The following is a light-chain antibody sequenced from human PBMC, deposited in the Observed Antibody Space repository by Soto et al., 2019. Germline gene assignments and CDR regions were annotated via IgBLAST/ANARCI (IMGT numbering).Light chain of an antibody. CDR2: GAS. Sequence: ETVMTQSPATLSVSPGERATLSCRASQTIANNLAWYQQRPGQAPRLLIYGASTRATGIPARFSGSGSGTEFTLTISSLQSEDFAIYYCQQYNNWPPWTFGQGTKLEIK. V-gene: IGKV3-15*01. J-gene: IGKJ2*02. CDR1: QTIANN. CDR3: QQYNNWPPWT.